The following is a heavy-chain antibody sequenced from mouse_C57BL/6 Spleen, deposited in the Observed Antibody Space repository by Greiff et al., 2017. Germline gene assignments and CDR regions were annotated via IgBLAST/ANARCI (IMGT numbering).Heavy chain of an antibody. CDR1: GFNIKDYY. CDR2: IDPEDGET. V-gene: IGHV14-2*01. J-gene: IGHJ2*01. CDR3: ARDGYDY. Sequence: VQLKASGAELVKPGASVKLSCTASGFNIKDYYMHWVKQRTEQGLEWIGRIDPEDGETKYAPKFQDKATITADTSSNTAYLQLSSLTSEDTAVYYCARDGYDYWGQGTTLTVSA. D-gene: IGHD2-3*01.